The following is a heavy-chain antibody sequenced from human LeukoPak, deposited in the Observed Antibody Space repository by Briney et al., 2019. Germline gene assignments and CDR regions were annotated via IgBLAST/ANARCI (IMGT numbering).Heavy chain of an antibody. J-gene: IGHJ4*02. CDR2: IIPIFGTA. CDR1: GGTFSSYA. D-gene: IGHD6-19*01. CDR3: ARQFVSSGWYRFDY. Sequence: PRASVNVSCKASGGTFSSYAISWVRQAPGQGLEWMGGIIPIFGTANYAQKFQGRVTITADESTSTAYMELSSLRSEDTAVYYCARQFVSSGWYRFDYWGQGTLVTVSS. V-gene: IGHV1-69*13.